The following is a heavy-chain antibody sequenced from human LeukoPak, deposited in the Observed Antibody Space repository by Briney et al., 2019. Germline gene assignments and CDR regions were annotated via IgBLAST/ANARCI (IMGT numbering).Heavy chain of an antibody. D-gene: IGHD3-3*01. CDR1: GGSISSYY. Sequence: PSETLSLTCTVSGGSISSYYWSWIRQPPGKGLEWIGYIYYSGSTNYNPSLKSRVTISVDTSKNQFSLKLSSVTAADTAVYYCARDLAAFGVGSFDPWGQGTLVTVSS. J-gene: IGHJ5*02. CDR2: IYYSGST. CDR3: ARDLAAFGVGSFDP. V-gene: IGHV4-59*01.